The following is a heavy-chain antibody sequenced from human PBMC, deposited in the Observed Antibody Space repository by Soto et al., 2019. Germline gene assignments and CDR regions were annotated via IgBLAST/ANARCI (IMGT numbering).Heavy chain of an antibody. D-gene: IGHD3-16*01. CDR2: FIPIFGTA. V-gene: IGHV1-69*06. CDR3: ARDRPRGGEIDY. Sequence: QVQLVQSGAEVKKPGSSVKVSCKASGGTFSSYAISWVRQAPGQGLAWMGGFIPIFGTANYAQKFQGRVTITADKPTSTAYMELSSLRSEDTAVYYCARDRPRGGEIDYWGQGTLVTVSS. J-gene: IGHJ4*02. CDR1: GGTFSSYA.